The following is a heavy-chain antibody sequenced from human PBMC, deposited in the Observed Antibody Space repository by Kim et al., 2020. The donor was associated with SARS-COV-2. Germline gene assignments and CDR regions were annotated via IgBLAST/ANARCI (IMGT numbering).Heavy chain of an antibody. Sequence: SETLSLTCTVSGGFISGFYWSWTRQAAGKGLEWIGRIYSSGSSNYNPSLQSRVSMSVDTSKNHFSLELTSVTAADTGVYFCTRDSAIIPFDYWCPGILVTVSS. J-gene: IGHJ4*02. CDR2: IYSSGSS. CDR3: TRDSAIIPFDY. CDR1: GGFISGFY. V-gene: IGHV4-4*07.